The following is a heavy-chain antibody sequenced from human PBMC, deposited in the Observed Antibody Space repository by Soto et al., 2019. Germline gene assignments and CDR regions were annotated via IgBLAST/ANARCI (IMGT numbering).Heavy chain of an antibody. D-gene: IGHD3-10*01. CDR3: ARGEESFPYFDY. CDR1: GGSISSSSYY. V-gene: IGHV4-39*01. CDR2: IYYSGST. Sequence: SETLSLTCTVSGGSISSSSYYWGWIRQPPGKGLEWIGSIYYSGSTYYNPSLKSRVTISVDTSKNQFSLKLSSVTAADTAVYYCARGEESFPYFDYWGQGTLVTISS. J-gene: IGHJ4*02.